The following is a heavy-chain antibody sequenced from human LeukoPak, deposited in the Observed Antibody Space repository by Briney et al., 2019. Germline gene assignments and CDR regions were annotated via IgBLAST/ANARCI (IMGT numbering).Heavy chain of an antibody. V-gene: IGHV3-30*03. CDR1: GFTFTNAW. D-gene: IGHD3-10*01. CDR2: TSSDLNVK. Sequence: GGSLRLSCKASGFTFTNAWMNWVRRAPGKGLEWVAVTSSDLNVKLYADSVKGRFTISRDNSRSTLYLQMNSLRPEDMAIYYCAREGYYGSGSPPSLYFDYWGQGTLVTVSS. J-gene: IGHJ4*02. CDR3: AREGYYGSGSPPSLYFDY.